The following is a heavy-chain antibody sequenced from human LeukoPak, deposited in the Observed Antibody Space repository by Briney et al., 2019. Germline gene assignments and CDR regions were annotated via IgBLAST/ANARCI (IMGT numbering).Heavy chain of an antibody. Sequence: ASVKVSCKASGYTFTRYGISWVREAPGQGLEWMGWISAYNGNTNYAQKLQGRVTMTTDTSTSTAYMELRSLRSDDTAVYYCARDKEDERFQHWGQGTLVTVSS. CDR2: ISAYNGNT. J-gene: IGHJ1*01. CDR1: GYTFTRYG. V-gene: IGHV1-18*01. CDR3: ARDKEDERFQH.